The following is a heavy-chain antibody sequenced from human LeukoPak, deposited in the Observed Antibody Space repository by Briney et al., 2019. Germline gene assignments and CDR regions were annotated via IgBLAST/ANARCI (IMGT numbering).Heavy chain of an antibody. CDR3: ARTLRYSSGWYPNWFDP. V-gene: IGHV3-23*01. CDR2: ISGSGGST. J-gene: IGHJ5*02. CDR1: GFTFSSYA. D-gene: IGHD6-19*01. Sequence: GGSLRLSCAASGFTFSSYAMSWVRQAPGKGLEWVSAISGSGGSTYYADSVKGRFTISRDNAKNSLYLQMNSLRAEDTAVYYCARTLRYSSGWYPNWFDPWGQGTLVTVSS.